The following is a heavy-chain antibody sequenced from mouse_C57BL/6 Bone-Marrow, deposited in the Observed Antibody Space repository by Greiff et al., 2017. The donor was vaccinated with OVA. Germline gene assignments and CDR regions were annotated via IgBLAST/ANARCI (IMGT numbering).Heavy chain of an antibody. Sequence: LEESGAELVRPGTSVKVSCKASGYAFTNYLIEWVKQRPGQGLEWIGVINPGSGGTNYNEKFKGKATLTADKSSSTAYMQLSSLTSEDSAVYFCARTDYGSRGGYFDVWGTGTTVTVSS. CDR1: GYAFTNYL. CDR2: INPGSGGT. D-gene: IGHD1-1*01. V-gene: IGHV1-54*01. J-gene: IGHJ1*03. CDR3: ARTDYGSRGGYFDV.